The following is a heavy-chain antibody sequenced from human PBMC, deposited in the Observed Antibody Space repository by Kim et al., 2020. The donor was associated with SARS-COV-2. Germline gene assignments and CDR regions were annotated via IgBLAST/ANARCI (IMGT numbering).Heavy chain of an antibody. J-gene: IGHJ6*02. Sequence: GGSLRLSCAASGFTFSSYGMHWVRQAPGKGLEWVAVIWYDGSNKYYADSVKGRFTISRDNSKNTLYLQMNSLRAEDTAVYYCARDQSRYYGSGLSYGMDVWGQGTTVTVSS. CDR1: GFTFSSYG. V-gene: IGHV3-33*01. D-gene: IGHD3-10*01. CDR3: ARDQSRYYGSGLSYGMDV. CDR2: IWYDGSNK.